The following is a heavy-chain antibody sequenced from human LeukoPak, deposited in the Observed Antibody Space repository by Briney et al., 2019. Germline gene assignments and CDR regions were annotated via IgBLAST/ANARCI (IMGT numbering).Heavy chain of an antibody. J-gene: IGHJ4*02. Sequence: GASVKVSCKASGYTFTSYGISWVRQAPGQGLEWMGWINAYNGNTSYAQKLQGRVTMTTDTSTSTAYMELRSLRSDDTAVYYCARDPFSRGYSYGYGSDFDYWGQGTLVTVSS. CDR3: ARDPFSRGYSYGYGSDFDY. D-gene: IGHD5-18*01. V-gene: IGHV1-18*04. CDR1: GYTFTSYG. CDR2: INAYNGNT.